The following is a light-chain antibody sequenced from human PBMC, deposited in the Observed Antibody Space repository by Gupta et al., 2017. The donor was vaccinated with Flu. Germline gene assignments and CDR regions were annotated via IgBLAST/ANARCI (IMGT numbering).Light chain of an antibody. V-gene: IGKV1-5*03. J-gene: IGKJ1*01. CDR3: QQNNSYPWT. CDR1: QGISRW. Sequence: PSTPSASVGDRVTITCRASQGISRWLAWHQQNPVKAPKFLIYMASSVDTGVPSRFSGSGSGTEFTLTISSRQPDDLASYCCQQNNSYPWTFGQGTKVEI. CDR2: MAS.